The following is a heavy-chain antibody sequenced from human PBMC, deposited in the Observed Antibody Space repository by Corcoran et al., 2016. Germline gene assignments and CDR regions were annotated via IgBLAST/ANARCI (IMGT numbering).Heavy chain of an antibody. V-gene: IGHV6-1*01. Sequence: QVQLQQSGPGLVKPSQTLSLTCAISGDNVSSNSAAWNWIRQSPSRGLEWLGRTYYRSSWYNEYALSVKSRITINPDTSKNQISMQLNSVTPEDTAVYYCAKDQSASLYQWGQGTLVTVSS. CDR3: AKDQSASLYQ. CDR1: GDNVSSNSAA. D-gene: IGHD2-2*01. J-gene: IGHJ4*02. CDR2: TYYRSSWYN.